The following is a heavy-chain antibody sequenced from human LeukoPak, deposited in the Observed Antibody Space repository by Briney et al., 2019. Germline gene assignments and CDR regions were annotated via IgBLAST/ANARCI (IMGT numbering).Heavy chain of an antibody. J-gene: IGHJ4*02. CDR3: ARDSSGWLRELDY. D-gene: IGHD6-19*01. CDR2: ISSSSSYI. V-gene: IGHV3-21*01. Sequence: GGSLRLSCAASGFTFSSYSMNWVRQAPGKGLEWASSISSSSSYIYYADSVKGRFTISRDNAKNSLYLQMNSLRAEDTAVYYCARDSSGWLRELDYWGQGTLVTVSS. CDR1: GFTFSSYS.